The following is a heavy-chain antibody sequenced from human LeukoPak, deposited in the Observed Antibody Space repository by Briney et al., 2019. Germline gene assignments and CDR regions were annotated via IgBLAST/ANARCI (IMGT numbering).Heavy chain of an antibody. Sequence: PGGSLRLSCAVSGITLSNYGMSWVRQGPGKGLEWVAGISDSGGSTNYADSVKGRFTISRDNPKNTLYLQMNSLRAEDTAVYLCAKRGVVIRVILVGFHKAAYYFDSWGQGALVTVSS. CDR3: AKRGVVIRVILVGFHKAAYYFDS. CDR2: ISDSGGST. CDR1: GITLSNYG. D-gene: IGHD3-22*01. V-gene: IGHV3-23*01. J-gene: IGHJ4*02.